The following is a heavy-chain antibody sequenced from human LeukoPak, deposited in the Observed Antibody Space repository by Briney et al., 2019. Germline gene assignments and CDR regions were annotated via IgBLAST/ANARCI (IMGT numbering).Heavy chain of an antibody. Sequence: GGSLRLSCAASGFTFSNYWMHWVRQTPGKGLVWVSRINSDASVTTYADSVKGRFTISRDNSKNTLYLQMNSLRAEDTAVYYCAAPGSFDYWGQGTLVTVSS. CDR2: INSDASVT. CDR3: AAPGSFDY. V-gene: IGHV3-74*01. J-gene: IGHJ4*02. CDR1: GFTFSNYW.